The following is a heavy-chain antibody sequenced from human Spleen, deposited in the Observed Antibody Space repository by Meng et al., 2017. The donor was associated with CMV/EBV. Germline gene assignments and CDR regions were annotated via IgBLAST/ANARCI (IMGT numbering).Heavy chain of an antibody. V-gene: IGHV3-7*01. D-gene: IGHD1-7*01. Sequence: GGSLRLSCAASGFTFSSYWMSWVRQAPGKGLEWVANIKQDGSEKYYVDSVKGRFTISRDNAKNSLYLQMNSLRAEDTAVYYCARDLTSNYQRIWFDPWGQGTLVTVSS. J-gene: IGHJ5*02. CDR1: GFTFSSYW. CDR3: ARDLTSNYQRIWFDP. CDR2: IKQDGSEK.